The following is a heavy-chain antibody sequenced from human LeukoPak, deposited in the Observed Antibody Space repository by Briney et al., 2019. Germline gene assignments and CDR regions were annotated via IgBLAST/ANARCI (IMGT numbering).Heavy chain of an antibody. J-gene: IGHJ3*02. CDR3: ARVTLHDYGSGRYAFDI. V-gene: IGHV1-18*01. CDR1: GYTFINYC. CDR2: VNAYNGDT. Sequence: ASVKVSCKASGYTFINYCITWVRQAPGQGLEWMGWVNAYNGDTNYGQNFQGRVTVTTDTSTSTGYMEVKSLRSDDTAVYYCARVTLHDYGSGRYAFDIWGQGTMVTVSS. D-gene: IGHD3-10*01.